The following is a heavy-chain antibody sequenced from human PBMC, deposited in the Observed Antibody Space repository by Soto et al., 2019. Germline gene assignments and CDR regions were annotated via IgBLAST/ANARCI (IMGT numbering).Heavy chain of an antibody. J-gene: IGHJ6*02. V-gene: IGHV1-69*01. Sequence: QVQLVQSGAEVKKPGSSVKVSCKASGGTFSSYAISWVRQAPGQGLEWMGGIIPIFGTANYAQKFQGRVTITADESTSTAYMELSSLRSEDTAMYYCAREDSSSWDKSLGMDVWGQGTTVTVSS. D-gene: IGHD6-13*01. CDR3: AREDSSSWDKSLGMDV. CDR2: IIPIFGTA. CDR1: GGTFSSYA.